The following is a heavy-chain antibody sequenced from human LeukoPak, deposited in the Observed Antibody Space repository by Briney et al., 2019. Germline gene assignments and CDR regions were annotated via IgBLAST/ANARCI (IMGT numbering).Heavy chain of an antibody. CDR3: ARGFGYGDYFFDD. J-gene: IGHJ4*02. V-gene: IGHV4-4*07. Sequence: SETLSLTCTVSGGSISSYYWSWIRQPAGEGLEWIGRLHTSGSTHYNPSLKSRVTMSVDTSKNQFSLKLSSVTAADTAVYYCARGFGYGDYFFDDWGQGTLVTVSS. D-gene: IGHD4-17*01. CDR2: LHTSGST. CDR1: GGSISSYY.